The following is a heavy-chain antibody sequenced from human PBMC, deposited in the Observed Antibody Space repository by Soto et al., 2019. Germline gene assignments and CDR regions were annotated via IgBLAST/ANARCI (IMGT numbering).Heavy chain of an antibody. J-gene: IGHJ3*02. Sequence: GASVKVSCKASGGTFSSYAISWARQAPGQGLEWMGGIIPIFGTANYAQKFQGRVTITADESTSTAYMELSSLRSEDTAVYYCARVWRSSSFDAFDIWGQGTMVTVPS. V-gene: IGHV1-69*13. D-gene: IGHD6-6*01. CDR2: IIPIFGTA. CDR1: GGTFSSYA. CDR3: ARVWRSSSFDAFDI.